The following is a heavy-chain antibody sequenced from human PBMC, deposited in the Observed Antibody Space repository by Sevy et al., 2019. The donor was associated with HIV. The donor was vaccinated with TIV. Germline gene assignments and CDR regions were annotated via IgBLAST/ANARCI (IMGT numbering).Heavy chain of an antibody. CDR1: GLDIRSNY. V-gene: IGHV3-53*01. CDR2: IYAGGTA. CDR3: ASEYCSRGSCFFDY. Sequence: GGSLRLSCVVSGLDIRSNYMSWVRQAPGKGLEWVSHIYAGGTAYYADSVKGRFTFSRDDSKNTVSLQMRSLRVEDSAVYYCASEYCSRGSCFFDYWGQGIQVTVSS. J-gene: IGHJ4*02. D-gene: IGHD2-15*01.